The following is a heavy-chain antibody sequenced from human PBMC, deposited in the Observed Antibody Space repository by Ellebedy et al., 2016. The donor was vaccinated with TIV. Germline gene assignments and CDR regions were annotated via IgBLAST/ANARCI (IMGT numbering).Heavy chain of an antibody. J-gene: IGHJ5*02. D-gene: IGHD3-10*01. V-gene: IGHV3-74*01. CDR2: INTDGTTT. Sequence: GESLKISXVASGFPFSNYWMHWVRKVPGKGLMWVSRINTDGTTTRYADSVKGRFTISRDNAKNTVFLQMKSLTAEDTAVYYCVRSFGRVFDPWGQGTLVTVSS. CDR3: VRSFGRVFDP. CDR1: GFPFSNYW.